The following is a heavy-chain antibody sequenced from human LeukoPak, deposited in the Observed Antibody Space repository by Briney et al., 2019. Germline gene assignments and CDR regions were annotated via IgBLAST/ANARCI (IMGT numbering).Heavy chain of an antibody. CDR2: ILNNGVST. V-gene: IGHV3-23*01. CDR3: AKGGGRPLDDAFDV. J-gene: IGHJ3*01. CDR1: GFNFGTYA. Sequence: GGSLRLSCAASGFNFGTYAMTWVRQAPGMGLEWVSTILNNGVSTYHADSVKGRFTISRDNSRNTLHLQMNSLRAEDTAVYYCAKGGGRPLDDAFDVWGQGTMVTVSS.